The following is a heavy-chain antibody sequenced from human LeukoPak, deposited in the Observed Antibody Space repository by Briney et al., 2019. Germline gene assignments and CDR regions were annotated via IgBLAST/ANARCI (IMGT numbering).Heavy chain of an antibody. V-gene: IGHV4-39*07. J-gene: IGHJ4*02. D-gene: IGHD5-12*01. CDR3: ARGIVATTNFDY. CDR2: IYYSGST. CDR1: GGSISSSSYF. Sequence: PSETLSLTCTVSGGSISSSSYFWGWIRQPPGKGLEWIGSIYYSGSTNYNPSLKSRVTISVDTSKNQFSLKLSSVTAADTAVYYCARGIVATTNFDYWGQGTLVTVSS.